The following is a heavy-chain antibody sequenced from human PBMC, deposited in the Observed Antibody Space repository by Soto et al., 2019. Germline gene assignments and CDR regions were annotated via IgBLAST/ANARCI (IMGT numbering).Heavy chain of an antibody. CDR2: FYTGRST. CDR3: AKDRAYPRDYFHY. Sequence: ESGGGLIQPGGSLRLSCAASGLSVTNNYMSWVRQRPGKGLEWVSFFYTGRSTYYATSVEGRFTISRDDSKNTIYFQMNSLRAEDTAVYYCAKDRAYPRDYFHYWGQGTLVTVSS. J-gene: IGHJ4*02. CDR1: GLSVTNNY. V-gene: IGHV3-53*01.